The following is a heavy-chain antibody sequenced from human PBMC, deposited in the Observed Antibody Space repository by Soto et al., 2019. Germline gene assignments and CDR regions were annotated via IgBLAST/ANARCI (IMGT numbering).Heavy chain of an antibody. CDR3: ARLWSKVRGDY. D-gene: IGHD3-10*01. V-gene: IGHV3-30-3*01. J-gene: IGHJ4*02. Sequence: QVQLVESGGGVVQPGRSLRLSCAASGFTFSSYAMHWVRQAPGKGLEWVAVISYDGSNKYYADSVKGRFTISRDNSKNTLYLQMNSLRAEDTAVYYCARLWSKVRGDYLGQGTLVTVSS. CDR2: ISYDGSNK. CDR1: GFTFSSYA.